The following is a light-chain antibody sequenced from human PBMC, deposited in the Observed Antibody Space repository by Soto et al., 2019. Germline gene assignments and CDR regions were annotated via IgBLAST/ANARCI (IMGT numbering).Light chain of an antibody. CDR1: SGHSRYA. Sequence: QLVLTQSPSASASLGASVKLTCTLSSGHSRYAIAWHQHQAEKGPRYLMRLNSDGSHSKGDGIPDRFSGSSSGAERYLTISSLQSEDEADYYCQTWGSGIPVFGGGTKVTVL. J-gene: IGLJ2*01. V-gene: IGLV4-69*01. CDR2: LNSDGSH. CDR3: QTWGSGIPV.